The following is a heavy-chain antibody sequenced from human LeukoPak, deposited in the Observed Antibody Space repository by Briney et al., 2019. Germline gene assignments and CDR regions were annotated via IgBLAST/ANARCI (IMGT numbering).Heavy chain of an antibody. J-gene: IGHJ2*01. V-gene: IGHV4-30-2*01. Sequence: SQTLSLTCAVSGGSISSGGYSWSWIRQPPGKSLEWIGYISHSGSTYYNPSLKSRVTISVDRSKNQFSLKLTSVTAADTAVYYCARYSSTWPYWYFDLWGRGTLVTVSS. D-gene: IGHD6-13*01. CDR2: ISHSGST. CDR3: ARYSSTWPYWYFDL. CDR1: GGSISSGGYS.